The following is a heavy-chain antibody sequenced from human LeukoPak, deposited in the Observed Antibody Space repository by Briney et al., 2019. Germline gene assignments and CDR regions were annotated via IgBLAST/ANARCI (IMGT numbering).Heavy chain of an antibody. D-gene: IGHD3-10*01. CDR1: GYSSASFG. J-gene: IGHJ4*02. CDR3: ARGGYYGSGSFPDC. Sequence: ASVKVSCKASGYSSASFGINWVRQAPGQGLEWMGWISAYNGDTNYAQNLQGRVTMTTDTSTSTAYMDLRSLRSDDTAVYYCARGGYYGSGSFPDCWGQGTLVTVSS. V-gene: IGHV1-18*01. CDR2: ISAYNGDT.